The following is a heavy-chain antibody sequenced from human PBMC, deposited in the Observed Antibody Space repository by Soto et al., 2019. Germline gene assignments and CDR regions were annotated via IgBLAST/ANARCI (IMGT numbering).Heavy chain of an antibody. D-gene: IGHD3-3*01. CDR3: ALHLESLSLSPGY. CDR1: GFTVRSNY. J-gene: IGHJ4*02. V-gene: IGHV3-66*01. Sequence: GGSLRLSCADSGFTVRSNYMSWVRLAPGKGLEWVSGIYGGGSTYYADSVKGRFTISRDNSKNTLYLQMNSLRAEDTAVYYCALHLESLSLSPGYWGQGTLVTVSS. CDR2: IYGGGST.